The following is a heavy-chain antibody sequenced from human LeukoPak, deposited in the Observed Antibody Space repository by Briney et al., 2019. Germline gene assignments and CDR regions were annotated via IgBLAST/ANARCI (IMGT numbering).Heavy chain of an antibody. CDR3: ARDLGYCSRTSCYHNYSYYYGMDV. D-gene: IGHD2-2*01. CDR1: GGTFSSYA. V-gene: IGHV1-69*06. CDR2: IIPIFGTA. Sequence: ASVKVSCKASGGTFSSYAISWVRQAPGQGLEWMGGIIPIFGTANYAQKFQGRVTITADKSTSTAYMELSSLRSEDTAVYYCARDLGYCSRTSCYHNYSYYYGMDVWGKGTTVTVSS. J-gene: IGHJ6*04.